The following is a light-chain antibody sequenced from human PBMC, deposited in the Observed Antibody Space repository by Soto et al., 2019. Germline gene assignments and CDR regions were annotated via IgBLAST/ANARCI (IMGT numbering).Light chain of an antibody. CDR2: DVD. CDR1: SSDVGNYNF. Sequence: QSALTQPRSVSGSPGQSVTISCTGTSSDVGNYNFVSWYQHHPGKAPKLMIYDVDKRPSGVPDRFSGSKSGNTASLTISGLQAEDEADYYCCSYAGSSPFLYGTGPKVTGL. J-gene: IGLJ1*01. CDR3: CSYAGSSPFL. V-gene: IGLV2-11*01.